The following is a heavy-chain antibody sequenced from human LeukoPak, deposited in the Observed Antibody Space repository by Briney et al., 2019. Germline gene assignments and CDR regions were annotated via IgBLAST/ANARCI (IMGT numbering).Heavy chain of an antibody. CDR1: GFTFSSYA. D-gene: IGHD3-16*01. J-gene: IGHJ3*02. V-gene: IGHV3-13*04. CDR3: ARDYSGENVFDI. Sequence: PGRSLRLSCAASGFTFSSYAMHWVRQATGKGLEWVSAIETAGETHYAGSVKGRFTISRENAKNSLYLQMNSLRAGDTAVYYCARDYSGENVFDIWGQGTMVTVSS. CDR2: IETAGET.